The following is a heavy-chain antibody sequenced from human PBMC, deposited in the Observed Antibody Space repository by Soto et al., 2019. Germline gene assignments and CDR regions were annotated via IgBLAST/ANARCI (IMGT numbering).Heavy chain of an antibody. D-gene: IGHD4-4*01. J-gene: IGHJ4*02. CDR1: GYTFTGYY. CDR3: ARDRTAVGLHVLGY. Sequence: VASVKVSCKXSGYTFTGYYMHWVRQAPGQGLEWMGWINPNSGGTNYAQKFQGRVTMTRDTSISTAYMELSRLRSDDTAVYYCARDRTAVGLHVLGYWGQGTLVTVSS. CDR2: INPNSGGT. V-gene: IGHV1-2*02.